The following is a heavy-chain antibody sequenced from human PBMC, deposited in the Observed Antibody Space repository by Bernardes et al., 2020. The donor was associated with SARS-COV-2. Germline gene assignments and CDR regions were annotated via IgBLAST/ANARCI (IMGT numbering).Heavy chain of an antibody. CDR3: VKERPTGDY. V-gene: IGHV3-64D*06. CDR1: GFTFSEYP. J-gene: IGHJ4*02. CDR2: ISNYGGTT. Sequence: GGSLRLSCSGSGFTFSEYPMHWVRKAPGKGLEYVSRISNYGGTTHYADSVKGRFTISGDNSKNTMYLQMSSLRVEDTAVYFCVKERPTGDYWGQGTLVTVSS.